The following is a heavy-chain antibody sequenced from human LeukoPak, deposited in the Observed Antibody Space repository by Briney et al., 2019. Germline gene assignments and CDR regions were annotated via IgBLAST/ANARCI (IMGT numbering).Heavy chain of an antibody. D-gene: IGHD3-22*01. CDR3: AREWENNYYDSSGYYV. CDR1: GYTFTGYY. J-gene: IGHJ4*02. Sequence: ASVKVSCKASGYTFTGYYMHWVRQAPGQGLEWMGWINPNSGGTNYAQKFQGRVTTTRDTSISTAYMELSRLRSDDTAVYYCAREWENNYYDSSGYYVWGQGTLVTVSS. V-gene: IGHV1-2*02. CDR2: INPNSGGT.